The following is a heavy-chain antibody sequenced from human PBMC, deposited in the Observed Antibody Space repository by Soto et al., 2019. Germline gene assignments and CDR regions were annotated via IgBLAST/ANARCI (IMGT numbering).Heavy chain of an antibody. CDR1: GFAFSSYD. J-gene: IGHJ4*02. CDR3: AKERSSGSSLDY. D-gene: IGHD6-19*01. CDR2: VSGSGDST. V-gene: IGHV3-23*04. Sequence: EVQLVESGGGVVQPGGSLRLACEASGFAFSSYDMKCVLHVPVNGLEWVAGVSGSGDSTYYADAAKGRFTVSRDNSKTALYLKMSSVRAEDTALYYWAKERSSGSSLDYWGAVTL.